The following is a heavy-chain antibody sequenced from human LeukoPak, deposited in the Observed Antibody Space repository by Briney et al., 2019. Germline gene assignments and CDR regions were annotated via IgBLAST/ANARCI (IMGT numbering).Heavy chain of an antibody. Sequence: GRSLRVSCAASGFTFSSHWMQWVRQVPGKGLVWVPRINSDGSDTNYADSVKGRFTISRDNAKNTVYLQMNSLRVEDTAVYYCARGSHHFDSWGQGTLVTVSS. CDR3: ARGSHHFDS. CDR2: INSDGSDT. CDR1: GFTFSSHW. V-gene: IGHV3-74*01. J-gene: IGHJ5*01.